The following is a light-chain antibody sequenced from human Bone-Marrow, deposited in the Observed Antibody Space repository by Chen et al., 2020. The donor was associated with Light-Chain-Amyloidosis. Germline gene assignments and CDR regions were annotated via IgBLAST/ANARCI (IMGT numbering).Light chain of an antibody. CDR3: HQTSSFPLT. V-gene: IGKV6-21*02. CDR2: YAS. J-gene: IGKJ4*01. Sequence: EIVLTQSPDFQSVTPKEEVTITCRASQSIGGRLHWYQQSPNQSPKLLIKYASQSILGVPSRFSGSGSGTDFTLTISSLEAEDAATYYCHQTSSFPLTFGGGTKVEIK. CDR1: QSIGGR.